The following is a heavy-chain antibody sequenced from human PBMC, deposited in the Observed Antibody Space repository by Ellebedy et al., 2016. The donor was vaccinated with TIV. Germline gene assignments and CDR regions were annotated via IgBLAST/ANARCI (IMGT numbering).Heavy chain of an antibody. Sequence: SETLSLTXTVSGGSISSGDYYWSWIRQPPGKGLEWIGYIYYSGSTYYNPSLKSRVTISVDTSKNQFSLKLSSVTAADTAVYYCALVDTAMDAAFDYWGQGTLVTVSS. J-gene: IGHJ4*02. CDR1: GGSISSGDYY. V-gene: IGHV4-30-4*01. CDR2: IYYSGST. D-gene: IGHD5-18*01. CDR3: ALVDTAMDAAFDY.